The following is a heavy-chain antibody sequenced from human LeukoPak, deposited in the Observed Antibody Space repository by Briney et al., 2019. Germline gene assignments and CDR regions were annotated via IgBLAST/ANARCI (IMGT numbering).Heavy chain of an antibody. D-gene: IGHD3-3*01. V-gene: IGHV1-8*02. CDR3: ARNALYGFWSGYSHIPDY. CDR2: MNPNSGNT. CDR1: GYTFTGYY. J-gene: IGHJ4*02. Sequence: ASVKVSCKASGYTFTGYYMHWVRQATGQGLEWMGWMNPNSGNTGYAQKFQGRVTMATDTSTSTAYMELRSLRSDDTAVYYCARNALYGFWSGYSHIPDYWGQGTLVTVSS.